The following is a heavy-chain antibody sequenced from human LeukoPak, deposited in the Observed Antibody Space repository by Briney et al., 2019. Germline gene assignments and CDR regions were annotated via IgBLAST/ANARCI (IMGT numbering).Heavy chain of an antibody. J-gene: IGHJ4*02. D-gene: IGHD6-13*01. CDR2: IKQDGSEK. Sequence: GGSLRLSCAVSGFTFSGHWMTWVRQAPGKGLEWVANIKQDGSEKYYVDSVKGRFTISRDNAKNSLYLQMNSLRVEDTAVYYCVRDSTAAAWTGDYWGQGTLVTVSS. V-gene: IGHV3-7*01. CDR1: GFTFSGHW. CDR3: VRDSTAAAWTGDY.